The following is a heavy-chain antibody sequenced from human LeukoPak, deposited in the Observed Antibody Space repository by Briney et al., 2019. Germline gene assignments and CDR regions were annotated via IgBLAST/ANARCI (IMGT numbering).Heavy chain of an antibody. J-gene: IGHJ4*02. D-gene: IGHD3-10*01. CDR2: IYSGGST. CDR3: ARVPAWFGELRVY. CDR1: GFTVSSNY. Sequence: QSGGSLRLSCAASGFTVSSNYMSWVRQAPGKGLEWVSVIYSGGSTYYADSVKGRFTISRDNSKNTLYLQMNSLRAEDTAVYYCARVPAWFGELRVYWGQGTLVTVSS. V-gene: IGHV3-66*01.